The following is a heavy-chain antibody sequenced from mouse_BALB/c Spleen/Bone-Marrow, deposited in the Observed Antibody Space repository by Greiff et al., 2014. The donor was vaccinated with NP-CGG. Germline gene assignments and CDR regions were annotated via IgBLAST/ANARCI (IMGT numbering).Heavy chain of an antibody. V-gene: IGHV2-6-7*01. CDR3: ARSFTTVVATPFDY. CDR1: GFSLTGYG. Sequence: VKLLESGPGLVAPSQILSITCTVSGFSLTGYGVNWVRQPPGKGLEWLGMIWGDGSTDYNSVLKSRLNISKDNSKSQVFLKMNSLQTDDTARYYCARSFTTVVATPFDYWGQGTTLTVSS. J-gene: IGHJ2*01. D-gene: IGHD1-1*01. CDR2: IWGDGST.